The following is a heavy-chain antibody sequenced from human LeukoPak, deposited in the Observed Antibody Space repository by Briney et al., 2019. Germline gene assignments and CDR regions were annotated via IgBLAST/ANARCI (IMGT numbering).Heavy chain of an antibody. J-gene: IGHJ4*02. Sequence: ASVKVSCKASGYTFTSYGISWVRQAPGQGLEWMGWISAYNGNTNYAQKLQGRVTMTTDTSTSTAYMELRSLRYDDTAVYYCARGQTVTTWGDEFDYWGQGTLVTVSS. CDR3: ARGQTVTTWGDEFDY. CDR1: GYTFTSYG. V-gene: IGHV1-18*01. CDR2: ISAYNGNT. D-gene: IGHD4-17*01.